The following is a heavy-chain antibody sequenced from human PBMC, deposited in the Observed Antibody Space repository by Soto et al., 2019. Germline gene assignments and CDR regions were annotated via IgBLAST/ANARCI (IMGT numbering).Heavy chain of an antibody. D-gene: IGHD2-8*01. CDR2: ISYSGNT. CDR1: GGSISNFY. V-gene: IGHV4-59*01. Sequence: SETLSLTCTVSGGSISNFYWSWIRQPPGKGLEWIGYISYSGNTNYNPSLKSRVSISVDTSKNQLSLNLTSVAAADTAVYYCARAPMVLSRSYFDSWGQGTPVTVSS. CDR3: ARAPMVLSRSYFDS. J-gene: IGHJ4*02.